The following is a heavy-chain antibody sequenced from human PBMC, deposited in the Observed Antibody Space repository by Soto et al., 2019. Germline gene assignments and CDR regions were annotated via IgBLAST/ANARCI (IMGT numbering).Heavy chain of an antibody. Sequence: PSETLSLTCSVSGGSISNSSSYYWGWIRQPPGKGLEWIGMIYYSGSSYYNPSLKSRLTISVDTSKNQFSLKLKSVTAADTAVYYCARGTKYYYQGMDVWGQGTTVTVSS. V-gene: IGHV4-39*07. CDR3: ARGTKYYYQGMDV. CDR1: GGSISNSSSYY. J-gene: IGHJ6*02. CDR2: IYYSGSS.